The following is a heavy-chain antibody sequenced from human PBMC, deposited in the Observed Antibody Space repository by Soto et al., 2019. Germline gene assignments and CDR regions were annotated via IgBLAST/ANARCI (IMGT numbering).Heavy chain of an antibody. CDR1: GYTFTGYY. CDR3: ARAYCSGGSCWPPRGYWFDP. Sequence: ASVKVSCKASGYTFTGYYMHWVRQAPGQGLEWMGWINPNSGGTNYAQKFQGRVTMTRDTSISTAYMELSRLRSDDTAVYYCARAYCSGGSCWPPRGYWFDPWGQGTLVTVSS. D-gene: IGHD2-15*01. CDR2: INPNSGGT. V-gene: IGHV1-2*02. J-gene: IGHJ5*02.